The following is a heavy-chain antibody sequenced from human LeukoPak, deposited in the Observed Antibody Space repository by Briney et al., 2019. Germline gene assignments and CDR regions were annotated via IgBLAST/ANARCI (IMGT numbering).Heavy chain of an antibody. Sequence: SETLSLTCTVSGASITRSPHYWGWARQPPGKGLEWIGSFSYSGSTHHNPSLKSRVTISGDTSKNQFSLILRSVTAADTAVYYCASGLVISGGYWGQGTLVTVSS. J-gene: IGHJ4*02. CDR2: FSYSGST. D-gene: IGHD3-3*01. V-gene: IGHV4-39*01. CDR3: ASGLVISGGY. CDR1: GASITRSPHY.